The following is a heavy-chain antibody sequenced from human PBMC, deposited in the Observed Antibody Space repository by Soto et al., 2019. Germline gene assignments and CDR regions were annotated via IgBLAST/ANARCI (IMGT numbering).Heavy chain of an antibody. CDR3: ARDRYDGSGSPYPAY. CDR2: IYYLGST. V-gene: IGHV4-59*01. D-gene: IGHD3-10*01. Sequence: SETLSLTCVVSGGSMSEYFWSWIRQSPGKGLEWIGYIYYLGSTDYNPSLKSRVTISVDTSKRQFSLRLTSVTAADTAVYYCARDRYDGSGSPYPAYWGPGTQVTVSS. J-gene: IGHJ4*02. CDR1: GGSMSEYF.